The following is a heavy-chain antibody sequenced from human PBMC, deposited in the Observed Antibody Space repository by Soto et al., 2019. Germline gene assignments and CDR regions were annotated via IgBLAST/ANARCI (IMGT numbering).Heavy chain of an antibody. CDR2: VYHTGDT. D-gene: IGHD2-21*02. CDR1: GGTVASSHW. CDR3: AREIVTAGGNNYFDP. V-gene: IGHV4-4*02. J-gene: IGHJ5*02. Sequence: SETLSRTWVVSGGTVASSHWLSFFRQSPGGGLEWIGNVYHTGDTNFNPSLQSRVTISVDKSNNQFSLRLNSLTAADTAVYFCAREIVTAGGNNYFDPWGPGTLVTVSS.